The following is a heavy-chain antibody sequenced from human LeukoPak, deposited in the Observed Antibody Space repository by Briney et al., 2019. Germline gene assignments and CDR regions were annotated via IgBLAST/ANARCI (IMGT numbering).Heavy chain of an antibody. CDR2: IIPIFGTA. CDR1: GGTFSSYA. D-gene: IGHD6-13*01. J-gene: IGHJ6*03. CDR3: ARQKVYGITEAGPAISYYYYYMDV. V-gene: IGHV1-69*06. Sequence: SVKVSCKASGGTFSSYAISWVRQAPGQGLEWMGGIIPIFGTANYAQKFQGRVTITADKSTSTAYMELSSLRSEDTAVYYCARQKVYGITEAGPAISYYYYYMDVWGKGTTVTISS.